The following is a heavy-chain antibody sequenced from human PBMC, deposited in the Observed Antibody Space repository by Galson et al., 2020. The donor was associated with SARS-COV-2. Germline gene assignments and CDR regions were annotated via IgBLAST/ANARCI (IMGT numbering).Heavy chain of an antibody. D-gene: IGHD3-22*01. J-gene: IGHJ5*02. V-gene: IGHV1-8*01. CDR2: MNPNSGNS. CDR3: AKAYYESSGVPAVGFDA. CDR1: GYTFISYD. Sequence: SVTVSCMASGYTFISYDFNWVRQATGHGLAWMGWMNPNSGNSGYAQKFQARVTMTRHTSISKAYMELSSLRSEDTAVYYCAKAYYESSGVPAVGFDAWGQGTLVTVSS.